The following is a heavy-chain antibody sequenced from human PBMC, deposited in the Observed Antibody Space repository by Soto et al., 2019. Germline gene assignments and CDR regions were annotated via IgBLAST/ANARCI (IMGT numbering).Heavy chain of an antibody. Sequence: EVQLVESGGGLVQPGGSLRLSCAASGFTFSSYDMHWVRQATGKGLEWVSAIGTAGDTYYPGSVKGRFTISRENAKNSLYLQMNSLRAEDTAVYYCARGIGEIKYPYFDYWGQGTLVTVSS. V-gene: IGHV3-13*01. CDR3: ARGIGEIKYPYFDY. J-gene: IGHJ4*02. CDR1: GFTFSSYD. CDR2: IGTAGDT. D-gene: IGHD3-10*01.